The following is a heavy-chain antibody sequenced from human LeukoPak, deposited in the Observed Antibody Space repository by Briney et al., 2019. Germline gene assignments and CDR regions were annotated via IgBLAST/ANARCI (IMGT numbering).Heavy chain of an antibody. CDR1: GFTFSSYW. CDR2: IKQDGSEK. CDR3: ARSRRGSSSGYFDY. Sequence: PGESLRLSCAASGFTFSSYWMSWVRQAPGKGLEWVANIKQDGSEKYYVDSVKGRFTISRDNAKNSLYLQMNSLRAEDTAVYYCARSRRGSSSGYFDYWGQGTLVTVSS. V-gene: IGHV3-7*01. D-gene: IGHD6-6*01. J-gene: IGHJ4*02.